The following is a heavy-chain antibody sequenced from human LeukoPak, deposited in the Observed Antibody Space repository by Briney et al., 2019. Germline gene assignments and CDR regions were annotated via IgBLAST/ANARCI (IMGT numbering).Heavy chain of an antibody. J-gene: IGHJ6*02. V-gene: IGHV3-23*01. D-gene: IGHD4-17*01. Sequence: GGSLRLSCAASGFTFSSYAMSWVRQAPGKGLEWVSAISGSGGSTYYADSVKGRFTISRDNSKNTLYLQMNSLRAEDTAVYYCAKDPDYGDYASPRWSPHFYGMDVWGQGTTVTVSS. CDR1: GFTFSSYA. CDR2: ISGSGGST. CDR3: AKDPDYGDYASPRWSPHFYGMDV.